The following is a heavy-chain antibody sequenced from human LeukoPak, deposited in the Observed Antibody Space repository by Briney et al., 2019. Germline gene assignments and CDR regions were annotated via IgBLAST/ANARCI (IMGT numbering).Heavy chain of an antibody. CDR1: GGSISSYY. CDR3: ARHCSSTSCPQGFDY. CDR2: IYYSGST. J-gene: IGHJ4*02. Sequence: PSETLSLTCIVSGGSISSYYWSWIRQPPGKGLEWIGYIYYSGSTNYNPSLKSRVTISVDTSKNQFSLKLSSVTAADTAVYYCARHCSSTSCPQGFDYWGQGTLVTVSS. V-gene: IGHV4-59*08. D-gene: IGHD2-2*01.